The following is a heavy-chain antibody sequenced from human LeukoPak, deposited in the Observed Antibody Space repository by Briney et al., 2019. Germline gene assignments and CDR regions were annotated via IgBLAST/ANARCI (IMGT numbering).Heavy chain of an antibody. J-gene: IGHJ6*02. CDR3: ARSVHVKTYCNSISCWTEGMDV. Sequence: GGSLRLSCAASGFTFSSFSMIWVRQAPGKGLELLSYISSGSGSIYYADSVKGRFTISRDNAKNSLYLQMNSLRAEDTAVYYCARSVHVKTYCNSISCWTEGMDVWGQGTAVSVSS. CDR1: GFTFSSFS. CDR2: ISSGSGSI. V-gene: IGHV3-48*01. D-gene: IGHD2-2*01.